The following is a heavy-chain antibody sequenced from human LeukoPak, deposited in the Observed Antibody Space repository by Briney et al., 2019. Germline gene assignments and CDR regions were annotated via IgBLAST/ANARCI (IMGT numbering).Heavy chain of an antibody. D-gene: IGHD3-9*01. CDR3: ARGLGDYNTDWFPVSGY. V-gene: IGHV1-8*01. CDR1: GYTFTPHD. Sequence: GASVKVSCKASGYTFTPHDLTWVRQATGQGLEWMGWMNPGSGGTAYAQKFQGRVTMTRDTSMSTAYMGLSGLGSEDTAIYYCARGLGDYNTDWFPVSGYWGQGTPVTVSS. J-gene: IGHJ4*02. CDR2: MNPGSGGT.